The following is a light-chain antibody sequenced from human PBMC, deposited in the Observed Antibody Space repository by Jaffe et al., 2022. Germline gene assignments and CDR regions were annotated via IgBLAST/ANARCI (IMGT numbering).Light chain of an antibody. V-gene: IGLV2-8*01. J-gene: IGLJ2*01. Sequence: QSALTQPPSASGSPGQSVTISCTGTSSDVGGYNYVSWYQQHPGKAPKLMIYEVSKRPSGVPDRFSGSKSGNTASLTVSGLQAEDEADYYCSSYAGSIFGVVFGGGTKLTVL. CDR1: SSDVGGYNY. CDR3: SSYAGSIFGVV. CDR2: EVS.